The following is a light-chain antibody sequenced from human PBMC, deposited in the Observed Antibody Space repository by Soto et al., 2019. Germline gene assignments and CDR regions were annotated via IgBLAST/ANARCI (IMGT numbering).Light chain of an antibody. CDR2: GAS. J-gene: IGKJ5*01. V-gene: IGKV3-15*01. Sequence: EIVMTQSPVTLSVSPGESATLSCRASQGVSSNLAWYQQKPGQAPRLLIYGASSRATGIPARFSGSGSGTEFTLTIGSLQSDDSAVYYCHQYNNWPPFTFGQGTRLEIK. CDR1: QGVSSN. CDR3: HQYNNWPPFT.